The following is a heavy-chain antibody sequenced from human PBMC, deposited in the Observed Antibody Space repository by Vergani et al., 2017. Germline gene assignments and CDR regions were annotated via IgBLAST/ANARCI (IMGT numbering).Heavy chain of an antibody. CDR2: IYSGGST. CDR1: GFTVSSNY. V-gene: IGHV3-53*01. J-gene: IGHJ4*02. Sequence: EVQLVESGGGLIQPGGSLRLSCAASGFTVSSNYMSWVRQAPGKGLEWVSVIYSGGSTYYADSVKGRFTISRDNSKNTLYLQMNSLRAEDTAVYYCAREPVDIVATSSPLDYWGQGTLVTVSS. D-gene: IGHD5-12*01. CDR3: AREPVDIVATSSPLDY.